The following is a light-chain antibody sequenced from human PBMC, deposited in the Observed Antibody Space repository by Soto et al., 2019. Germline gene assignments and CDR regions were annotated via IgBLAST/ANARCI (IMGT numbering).Light chain of an antibody. CDR1: QSVYSSY. CDR3: QQYGTSPRT. CDR2: GAS. Sequence: EIVLTQSPGTLSLSPGEGATVSCRASQSVYSSYLAWYQQKPGQAPRLLIYGASSMATGIPDRFSASGSGTDFTLTISRLETEDFAVYYCQQYGTSPRTFGQGTRVEIK. J-gene: IGKJ1*01. V-gene: IGKV3-20*01.